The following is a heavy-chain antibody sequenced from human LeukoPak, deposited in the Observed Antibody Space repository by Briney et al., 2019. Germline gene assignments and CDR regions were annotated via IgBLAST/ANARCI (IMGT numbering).Heavy chain of an antibody. CDR2: IYYSGST. D-gene: IGHD6-19*01. J-gene: IGHJ4*02. CDR3: ARLEQWLGIDY. Sequence: PSETLPLTCTVSGGSISSSSYYWGWIRQPPGKGLEWIGSIYYSGSTYYNPSLKSRVTISVDTSKNQFSLKLSSVTAADTAVYYCARLEQWLGIDYWGQGTLVTVSS. CDR1: GGSISSSSYY. V-gene: IGHV4-39*01.